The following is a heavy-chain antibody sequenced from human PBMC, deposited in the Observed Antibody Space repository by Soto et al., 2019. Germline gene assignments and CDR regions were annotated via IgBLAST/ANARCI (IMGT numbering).Heavy chain of an antibody. V-gene: IGHV3-7*01. D-gene: IGHD1-1*01. J-gene: IGHJ3*02. CDR3: ARDGKGPFDI. CDR2: IKYDGSER. Sequence: GGSQRLSSTASGVNFRSSGMNWVRQAPGKGLEWVANIKYDGSERNYVDSVKGRFTISRDNAKSLLFLQMNSLRAEDTAVYYCARDGKGPFDIWGQGTMVTVSS. CDR1: GVNFRSSG.